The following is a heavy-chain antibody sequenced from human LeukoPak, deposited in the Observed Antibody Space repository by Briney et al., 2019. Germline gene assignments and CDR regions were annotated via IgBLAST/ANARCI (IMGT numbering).Heavy chain of an antibody. CDR3: ARDLMGSGYSSSSWYFQH. V-gene: IGHV1-2*02. D-gene: IGHD6-6*01. J-gene: IGHJ1*01. CDR1: GYTFTGYY. Sequence: GASVKVSCKASGYTFTGYYMHWVRQAPGQGLEWMGWINPNSGGTNFAQKFQGRVTMTRDTSISTAYMELSSLRSDDTAVYYCARDLMGSGYSSSSWYFQHWGQGTLVTVSS. CDR2: INPNSGGT.